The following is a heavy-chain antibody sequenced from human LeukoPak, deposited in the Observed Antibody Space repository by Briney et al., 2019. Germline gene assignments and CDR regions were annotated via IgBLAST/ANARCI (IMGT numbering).Heavy chain of an antibody. CDR2: ISGSGVRT. CDR1: GVTFSSYA. D-gene: IGHD1-26*01. J-gene: IGHJ3*02. CDR3: AKDWARESGSPPDDAFEI. V-gene: IGHV3-23*01. Sequence: GGSLRLSCAASGVTFSSYAMSWVRQPPGKGLEWVSAISGSGVRTSYATPVRGRFTIPRDNSKNTLYLQMNSLSAEDTAVYFCAKDWARESGSPPDDAFEIWGQGTMVTVS.